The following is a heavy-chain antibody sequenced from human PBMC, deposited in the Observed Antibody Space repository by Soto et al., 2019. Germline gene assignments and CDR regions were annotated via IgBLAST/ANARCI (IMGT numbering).Heavy chain of an antibody. CDR3: TTGSTGRDY. Sequence: EVQLVESGGGLVQPGGSLRLSCAASGFTFSNALMTWVRQAPGKGLEWVGRVKSQSDGGTTDYAAPVKGRFTISRDDSENTLYLQMHSLTAEDTGVYYCTTGSTGRDYWGQGTLVTVSS. J-gene: IGHJ4*02. D-gene: IGHD3-10*01. CDR2: VKSQSDGGTT. V-gene: IGHV3-15*01. CDR1: GFTFSNAL.